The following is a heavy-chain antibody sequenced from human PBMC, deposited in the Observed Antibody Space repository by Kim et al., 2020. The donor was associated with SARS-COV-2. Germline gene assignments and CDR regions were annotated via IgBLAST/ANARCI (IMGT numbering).Heavy chain of an antibody. Sequence: GGSLRLSCAASGFTFSSYAMHWVRQAPGKGLEWVAVISYDGINKYYADSVKGRFTISRDNSKNTLYLQMNSLRAEDTAVYYCARNGIAAAGTLDYWGQGTLVTVSS. CDR3: ARNGIAAAGTLDY. V-gene: IGHV3-30*04. D-gene: IGHD6-13*01. J-gene: IGHJ4*02. CDR1: GFTFSSYA. CDR2: ISYDGINK.